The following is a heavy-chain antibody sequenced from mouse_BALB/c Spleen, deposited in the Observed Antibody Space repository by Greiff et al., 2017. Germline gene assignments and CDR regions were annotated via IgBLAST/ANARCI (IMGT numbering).Heavy chain of an antibody. CDR2: IDPSDSYT. V-gene: IGHV1-69*02. D-gene: IGHD1-1*01. CDR3: ARYTTVDWFAY. CDR1: GYTFTSYW. J-gene: IGHJ3*01. Sequence: VQLQQPGAELVKPGASVKLSCKASGYTFTSYWMHWVKQRPGQGLEWIGEIDPSDSYTNYNQKFKGKATLTVDKSSSTAYMQLSSLTSEDSAVYYCARYTTVDWFAYWGQGTLVTVSA.